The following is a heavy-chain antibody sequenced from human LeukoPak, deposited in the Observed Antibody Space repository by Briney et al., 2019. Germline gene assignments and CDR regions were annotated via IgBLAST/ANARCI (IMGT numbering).Heavy chain of an antibody. D-gene: IGHD6-13*01. CDR1: GFTFSSYW. V-gene: IGHV3-7*01. CDR2: IKQDGSEK. J-gene: IGHJ4*02. CDR3: ARRSAAGTWGSSYFDY. Sequence: GGSLRLSCAASGFTFSSYWMSWVRQAPGKGLEWVANIKQDGSEKYYVDSVKGRFTICRDNAKNSLYLQMNSLRAEDTAVYYCARRSAAGTWGSSYFDYWGQGTLVTVFS.